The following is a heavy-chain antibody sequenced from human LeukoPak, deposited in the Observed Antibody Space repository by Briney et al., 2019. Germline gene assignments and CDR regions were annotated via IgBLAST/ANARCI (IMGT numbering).Heavy chain of an antibody. Sequence: ASVKVSCKASGGTFSSYAISWVRQAPGQGLEWMGRIIPILGIANYAQKFQGRVTITADKSTSTACMELSSLRSEDTAVYYCAPGDYVWGSYHDSDYWGQGTLVTVSS. J-gene: IGHJ4*02. CDR2: IIPILGIA. CDR3: APGDYVWGSYHDSDY. D-gene: IGHD3-16*02. CDR1: GGTFSSYA. V-gene: IGHV1-69*04.